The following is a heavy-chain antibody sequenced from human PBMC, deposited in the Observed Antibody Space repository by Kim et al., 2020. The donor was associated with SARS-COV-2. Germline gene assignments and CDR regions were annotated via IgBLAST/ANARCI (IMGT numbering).Heavy chain of an antibody. J-gene: IGHJ4*02. Sequence: SETLSLTCTVSSDSISSYYCSWIRQLPGKGLEWIGYIYYSGSTNYNPSLNSRVTISWDTSKNQFSLELTSVTDADTAVYSCARSEGRGSGHQFAYWGRG. CDR2: IYYSGST. D-gene: IGHD6-25*01. CDR3: ARSEGRGSGHQFAY. CDR1: SDSISSYY. V-gene: IGHV4-59*01.